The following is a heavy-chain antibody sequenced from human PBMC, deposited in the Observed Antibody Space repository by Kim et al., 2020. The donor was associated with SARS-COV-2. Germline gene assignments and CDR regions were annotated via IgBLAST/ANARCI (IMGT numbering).Heavy chain of an antibody. CDR1: GFTFSSNG. CDR3: AKFVGDYYDGSGDDAFD. J-gene: IGHJ3*02. Sequence: GGSLRLSCAASGFTFSSNGMHWVRQAQGKGLEWVAVISYVGSNKYYEDSVKGRFTISRDNSKNTLYRQMNSLRAADTAVYYCAKFVGDYYDGSGDDAFD. D-gene: IGHD3-22*01. CDR2: ISYVGSNK. V-gene: IGHV3-30*18.